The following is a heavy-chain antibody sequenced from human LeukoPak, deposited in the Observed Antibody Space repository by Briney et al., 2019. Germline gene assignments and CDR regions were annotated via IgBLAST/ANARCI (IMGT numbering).Heavy chain of an antibody. J-gene: IGHJ4*02. Sequence: ASGKVSCKASGYSFTSYYIHWVRQAPGPGLERMGIINPSGGSTRYAQTYSVRGTMTSYTSTSTDYLYLNSMRPKDKAIDYYARPSFLYYFDYWGQGTLVTVSS. V-gene: IGHV1-46*01. CDR3: ARPSFLYYFDY. CDR2: INPSGGST. CDR1: GYSFTSYY.